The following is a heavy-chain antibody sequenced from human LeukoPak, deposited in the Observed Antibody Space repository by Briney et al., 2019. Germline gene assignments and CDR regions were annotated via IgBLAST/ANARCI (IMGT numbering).Heavy chain of an antibody. V-gene: IGHV3-66*01. CDR2: IYSGGST. D-gene: IGHD4/OR15-4a*01. CDR1: GFTVSNNY. CDR3: AKQSNNHDYQKASDY. J-gene: IGHJ4*02. Sequence: GGSLRLSWAAGGFTVSNNYMSWVRQAAGEGLGWVSVIYSGGSTYYADSVKGRFTISRDNSNNTLYLQMNSLRAEDTAVYFCAKQSNNHDYQKASDYWGQGTLVTVSS.